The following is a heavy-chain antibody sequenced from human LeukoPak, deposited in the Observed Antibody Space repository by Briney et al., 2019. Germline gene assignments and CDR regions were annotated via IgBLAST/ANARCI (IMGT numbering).Heavy chain of an antibody. D-gene: IGHD2-2*01. CDR3: AEGCSNTNCHGNAFDI. J-gene: IGHJ3*02. CDR1: GDSISSSGYY. Sequence: SETLSLTCTVSGDSISSSGYYWGWIRQPPGRGLEWIGTIYYSGSTYYNPSLKSRVTISVDTSKNLFSLKLSSVTAADTAVYYCAEGCSNTNCHGNAFDIWGQGTMGTVSS. V-gene: IGHV4-39*01. CDR2: IYYSGST.